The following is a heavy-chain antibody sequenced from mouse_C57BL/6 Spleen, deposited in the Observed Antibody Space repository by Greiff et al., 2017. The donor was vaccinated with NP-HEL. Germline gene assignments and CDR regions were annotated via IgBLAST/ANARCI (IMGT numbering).Heavy chain of an antibody. CDR2: IDPSDSYT. D-gene: IGHD2-3*01. CDR3: ARDDGYF. J-gene: IGHJ3*01. V-gene: IGHV1-59*01. CDR1: GYTFTSYW. Sequence: VQLQQPGAELVRPGTSVKLSCKASGYTFTSYWMHWVKQRPGQGLEWIGVIDPSDSYTNYNQKFKGKATLTVDTSSSTAYMQLSSLTSEDSAVYYCARDDGYFWGQGTLVTVSA.